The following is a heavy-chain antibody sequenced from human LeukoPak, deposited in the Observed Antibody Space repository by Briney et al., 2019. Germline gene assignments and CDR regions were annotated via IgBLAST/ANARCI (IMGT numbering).Heavy chain of an antibody. Sequence: PGGSLRLSWAASGFTFSNYAFNWVRQAPGKGLEWVSGIGGGYSDTNYADSVKGRFTISRDNSRNTLYLQMNSLRAEDTAVYYCAKEFGDFWSGYQGAFNYWGQGTLVTVSS. CDR1: GFTFSNYA. CDR3: AKEFGDFWSGYQGAFNY. V-gene: IGHV3-23*01. D-gene: IGHD3-3*01. J-gene: IGHJ4*02. CDR2: IGGGYSDT.